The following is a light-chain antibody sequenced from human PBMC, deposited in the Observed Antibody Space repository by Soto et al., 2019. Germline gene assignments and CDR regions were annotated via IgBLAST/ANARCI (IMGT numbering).Light chain of an antibody. CDR3: QQYNNWPLT. V-gene: IGKV3-15*01. CDR1: QGPSSN. Sequence: DIVMTQSPATLSVSPGERATLSCRASQGPSSNLAWFQQKPGQAPRLLIFGASTRATGIPARFSGSGSGTEFTLTISSLQSEDFAVYYCQQYNNWPLTFGGGTEVEIK. J-gene: IGKJ4*01. CDR2: GAS.